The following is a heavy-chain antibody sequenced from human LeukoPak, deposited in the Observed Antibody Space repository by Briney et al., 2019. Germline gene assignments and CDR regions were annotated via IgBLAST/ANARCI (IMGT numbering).Heavy chain of an antibody. CDR1: GGTFSSYA. D-gene: IGHD2-2*01. CDR2: IIPILGIA. V-gene: IGHV1-69*04. J-gene: IGHJ3*02. Sequence: ASVKVSCKASGGTFSSYAISWVRQAPGQGLERMGRIIPILGIANYAQKFQGRVTITADKSTSTAYMELSSLRSEDTAVYYCARVGCSSTSCYVGRDAFDIWGQGTMVTVSS. CDR3: ARVGCSSTSCYVGRDAFDI.